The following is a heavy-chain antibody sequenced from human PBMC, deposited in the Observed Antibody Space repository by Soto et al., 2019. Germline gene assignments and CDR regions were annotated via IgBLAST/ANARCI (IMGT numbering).Heavy chain of an antibody. CDR2: IYTSGST. V-gene: IGHV4-4*07. CDR1: GGSISSYY. D-gene: IGHD3-22*01. J-gene: IGHJ6*04. CDR3: ARDQGTLDSSGYSVYYYGMAV. Sequence: PXETLSLPRTVSGGSISSYYWSWIRQPAGKGLDWIGRIYTSGSTNYNPSLKSRVTMSLDTSKNQFSLKLSSVTAADTAVYYCARDQGTLDSSGYSVYYYGMAVWGKGTTVTASS.